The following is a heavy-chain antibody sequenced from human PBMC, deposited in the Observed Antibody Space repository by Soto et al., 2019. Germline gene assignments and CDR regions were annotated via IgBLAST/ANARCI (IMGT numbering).Heavy chain of an antibody. CDR3: ARVGTPIAARPSYYYGMDV. J-gene: IGHJ6*02. D-gene: IGHD6-6*01. Sequence: SVKVSCKASGGTFSSYAIRWVRQAPGQGLGWMGGIIPIFGTANYAQKFQGRVTITADASTSTAYMELSSLRSEDTAVYYCARVGTPIAARPSYYYGMDVWGQGTTVTVSS. CDR1: GGTFSSYA. V-gene: IGHV1-69*13. CDR2: IIPIFGTA.